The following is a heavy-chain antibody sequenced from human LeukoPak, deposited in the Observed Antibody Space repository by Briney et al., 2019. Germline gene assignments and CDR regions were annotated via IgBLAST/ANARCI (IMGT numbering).Heavy chain of an antibody. CDR3: ARGHYGMDV. V-gene: IGHV3-7*01. CDR2: IKEDGSEK. CDR1: GFTFSNYW. Sequence: GGSLRLSCAASGFTFSNYWMTWVRQAPGEGLEWVANIKEDGSEKYYADSVEGRFTVSRDYSKNSLSLQMYSLRAEDTAVYYCARGHYGMDVWGQGTTVIV. J-gene: IGHJ6*02.